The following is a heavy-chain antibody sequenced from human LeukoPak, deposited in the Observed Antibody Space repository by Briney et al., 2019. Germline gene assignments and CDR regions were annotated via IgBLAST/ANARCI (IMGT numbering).Heavy chain of an antibody. J-gene: IGHJ4*02. CDR2: IYYSGST. V-gene: IGHV4-39*07. CDR1: GGFISSSSYY. D-gene: IGHD6-13*01. Sequence: PSETLSLTCTVSGGFISSSSYYWGWIRQPPGKGLEWIGSIYYSGSTYYNPSLKSRVTISVDTSKNQFSLKLSSVTAADTAVYYCASPGIAAAGTRFDYWGQGTLVTVSS. CDR3: ASPGIAAAGTRFDY.